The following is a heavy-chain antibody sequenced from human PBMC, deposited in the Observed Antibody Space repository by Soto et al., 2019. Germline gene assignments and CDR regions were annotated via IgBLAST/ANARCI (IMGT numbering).Heavy chain of an antibody. V-gene: IGHV1-18*01. CDR2: ISAYNGNT. D-gene: IGHD2-15*01. J-gene: IGHJ3*02. CDR3: ARYCSGGSCDSNTAFDI. CDR1: GYTFTSYG. Sequence: ASVKVSCKASGYTFTSYGMTWVRQAPGQGLEYMGWISAYNGNTNYAQKLQGRVTMTADTSTNTAYMELRSLRSDDTAVYYCARYCSGGSCDSNTAFDIWGQGTMVTVSS.